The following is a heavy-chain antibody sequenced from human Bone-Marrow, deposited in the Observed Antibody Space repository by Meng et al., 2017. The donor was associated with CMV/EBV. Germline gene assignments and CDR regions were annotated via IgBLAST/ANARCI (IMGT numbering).Heavy chain of an antibody. Sequence: VHVRQGAGSLLKPSETLSLTCSVDDGSFSGYYTSWIRQPPGKGLEWIAEINHSGNTNYNPSLKSRVTISVDTSKNQFSLKLSSVTAADTAMYYCATVGLGMNWFDPWGQGTLVTVSS. V-gene: IGHV4-34*01. CDR2: INHSGNT. CDR3: ATVGLGMNWFDP. J-gene: IGHJ5*02. CDR1: DGSFSGYY.